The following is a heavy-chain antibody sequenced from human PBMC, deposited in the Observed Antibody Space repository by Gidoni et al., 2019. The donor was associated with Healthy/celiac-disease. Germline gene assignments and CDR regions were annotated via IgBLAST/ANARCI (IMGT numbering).Heavy chain of an antibody. J-gene: IGHJ6*02. D-gene: IGHD2-2*01. V-gene: IGHV4-39*01. CDR1: GGSIISSSYY. CDR3: WYQGGLYYYGMDV. Sequence: QLQLQESGPGLVTPSEPLSLTCTVSGGSIISSSYYWGWIRQPPGKGLEWIGSIYYSGSTYYNPSIKSRVTISVDTSKNQFSLKLSSVTAADTAVYYCWYQGGLYYYGMDVWGQGTTVTVSS. CDR2: IYYSGST.